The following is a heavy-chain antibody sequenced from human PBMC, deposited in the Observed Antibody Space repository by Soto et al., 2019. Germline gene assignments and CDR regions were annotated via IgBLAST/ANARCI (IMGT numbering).Heavy chain of an antibody. CDR3: ARDSGGYQSADY. J-gene: IGHJ4*02. Sequence: QVQLQESGPGLVKPSQTLSLTCTVSGGSISSGDYYWSWIRQPPGKGLEWIGYIYYRGSTFYNPSLKSRVAISVDTSKNQFSLKLSSVTAADTAVYYCARDSGGYQSADYWGQGTLVTISS. CDR2: IYYRGST. V-gene: IGHV4-30-4*01. D-gene: IGHD3-22*01. CDR1: GGSISSGDYY.